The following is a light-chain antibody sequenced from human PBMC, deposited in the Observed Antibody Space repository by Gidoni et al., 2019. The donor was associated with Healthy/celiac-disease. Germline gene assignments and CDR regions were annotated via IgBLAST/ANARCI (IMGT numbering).Light chain of an antibody. CDR3: QQNYSTPPT. CDR1: QSISSY. J-gene: IGKJ1*01. V-gene: IGKV1-39*01. CDR2: AAS. Sequence: IHMSQSPSSLSASVGDRVTITCRASQSISSYLNWYQQKPGKAPKLLIYAASSLKSGVPSRFSGSGSGTDFTLTISSLQPEDFATYYCQQNYSTPPTFGQGTKVEIK.